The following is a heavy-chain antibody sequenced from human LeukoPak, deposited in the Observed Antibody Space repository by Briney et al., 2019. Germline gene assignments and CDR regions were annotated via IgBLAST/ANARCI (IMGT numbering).Heavy chain of an antibody. Sequence: ASVKFSCKASAYTFTSYDISWVRQAPEHGLEWMGWISTYNGNTNYAQKLQGRVTMTADTSTSTAYMELRSLTADDTAVYYCARKVAAFYYYDYWGQGTLVTVSS. CDR2: ISTYNGNT. V-gene: IGHV1-18*01. CDR3: ARKVAAFYYYDY. J-gene: IGHJ4*02. CDR1: AYTFTSYD.